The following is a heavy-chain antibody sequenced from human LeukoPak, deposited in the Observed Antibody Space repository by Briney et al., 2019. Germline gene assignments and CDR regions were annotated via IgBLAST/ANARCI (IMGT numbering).Heavy chain of an antibody. V-gene: IGHV4-39*01. CDR1: GDSISSTTYY. CDR3: ARHEASYFYYYMDV. Sequence: ASETLSLTCTVSGDSISSTTYYWAWIRQPPGMGLEWIGSVYYGETTYYNPSLESRVTISVDTSKNQFSLRLNSVTAADTAVYYCARHEASYFYYYMDVWGAGTTVIVSS. CDR2: VYYGETT. J-gene: IGHJ6*03.